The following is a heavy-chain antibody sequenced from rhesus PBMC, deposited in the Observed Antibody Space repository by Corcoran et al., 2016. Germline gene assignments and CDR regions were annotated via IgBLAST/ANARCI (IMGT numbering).Heavy chain of an antibody. D-gene: IGHD2-15*01. Sequence: QVQLQESGPGLVKPSETLALTCAVSGGSISSSYYYWSWIRQAPGKGLEWIGYISYSGSTSYNPSLKSRVTISRDTSKNQFSLKLSSVTAADTAVYYCASFRKRAVPLGDYWGQGVLVTVSS. J-gene: IGHJ4*01. V-gene: IGHV4-122*02. CDR1: GGSISSSYYY. CDR3: ASFRKRAVPLGDY. CDR2: ISYSGST.